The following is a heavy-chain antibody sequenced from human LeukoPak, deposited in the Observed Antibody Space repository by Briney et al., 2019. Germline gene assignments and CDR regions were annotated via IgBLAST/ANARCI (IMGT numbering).Heavy chain of an antibody. Sequence: SETLSLTCTVSGGSISSYYWSWIRQPPGKGLEWIGRIYTNGNTNYNPSLKSRVTISLDTSKNQFSLKMTSVTAADTAVYYCARENYYDSSGYYHWGQGTLVTVSS. CDR3: ARENYYDSSGYYH. CDR1: GGSISSYY. CDR2: IYTNGNT. D-gene: IGHD3-22*01. J-gene: IGHJ4*02. V-gene: IGHV4-4*08.